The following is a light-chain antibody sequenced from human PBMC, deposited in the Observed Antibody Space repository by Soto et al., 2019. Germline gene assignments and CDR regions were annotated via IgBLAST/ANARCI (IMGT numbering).Light chain of an antibody. CDR3: QQYDDLPIT. CDR2: DAS. CDR1: QDIDKF. J-gene: IGKJ5*01. Sequence: DIHMTQSPSSLSASLLDIVTITCXACQDIDKFLNWYQQKPGKPPKLLIDDASNLATGVPSRFSGRGSGTDFTFTISSLQPEDVATYYCQQYDDLPITFGQGTRLEIK. V-gene: IGKV1-33*01.